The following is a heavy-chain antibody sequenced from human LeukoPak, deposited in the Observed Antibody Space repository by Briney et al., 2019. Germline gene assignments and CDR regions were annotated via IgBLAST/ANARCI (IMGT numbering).Heavy chain of an antibody. CDR2: IYFSGST. D-gene: IGHD1-26*01. Sequence: SETLSLTCTVSGGSISSSSYYWGWIRQPPGKGLEWIGSIYFSGSTYYNPSLKSRVTISVDTSKNQFSLKLSSVTAADTAVYYCARNVVGVTGGYWGQGTLVTVSS. V-gene: IGHV4-39*07. CDR1: GGSISSSSYY. J-gene: IGHJ4*02. CDR3: ARNVVGVTGGY.